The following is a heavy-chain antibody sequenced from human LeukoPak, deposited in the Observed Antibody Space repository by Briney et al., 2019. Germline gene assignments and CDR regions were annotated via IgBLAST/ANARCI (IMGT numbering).Heavy chain of an antibody. CDR1: GFTFSNAW. V-gene: IGHV3-15*01. CDR2: IKSKTDGGTT. D-gene: IGHD2-21*02. J-gene: IGHJ3*02. Sequence: GGSLRLSCAASGFTFSNAWMSWVRQAPGKGLEWVGRIKSKTDGGTTDYAAPVKGRFTISRDDSKNTLYLQMNSLKTEDTAVYYCTTDKCGGDCSLRGPKFDIWGQGTMVTVSS. CDR3: TTDKCGGDCSLRGPKFDI.